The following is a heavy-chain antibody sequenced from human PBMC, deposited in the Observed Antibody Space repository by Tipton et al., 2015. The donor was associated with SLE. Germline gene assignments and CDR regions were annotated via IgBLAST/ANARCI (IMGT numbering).Heavy chain of an antibody. CDR2: IYYTMSA. D-gene: IGHD3-22*01. Sequence: TLSLTCTVSGGSISSADYYWGWIRQHPGKGLEWFGYIYYTMSAYYNPSLKSRVIISLDTSKNHFSLKLSSVTAADTAVYYCARVPRTFYYDYSGHFDYWGQGRLVTVSS. J-gene: IGHJ4*02. V-gene: IGHV4-31*03. CDR3: ARVPRTFYYDYSGHFDY. CDR1: GGSISSADYY.